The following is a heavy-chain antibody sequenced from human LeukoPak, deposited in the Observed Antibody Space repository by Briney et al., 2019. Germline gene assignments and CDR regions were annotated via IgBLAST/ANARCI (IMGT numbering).Heavy chain of an antibody. CDR2: ISSSSNSI. V-gene: IGHV3-48*01. D-gene: IGHD4-17*01. Sequence: PGGSLRLSCAASGFTFNNYAMNWVRQAPGKGLEWVSFISSSSNSIYYADSVKGRFTISRDNAKNSLYLQMNSLRSDDTAVYYCARGGPTADYWGQGTLVTVSS. J-gene: IGHJ4*02. CDR1: GFTFNNYA. CDR3: ARGGPTADY.